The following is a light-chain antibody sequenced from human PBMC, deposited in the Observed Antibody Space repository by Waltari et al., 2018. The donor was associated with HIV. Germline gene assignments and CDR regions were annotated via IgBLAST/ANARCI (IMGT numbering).Light chain of an antibody. V-gene: IGLV2-14*01. CDR1: SRDVVGYNY. J-gene: IGLJ2*01. CDR3: SSYTSSSTLV. Sequence: QSALTQPASVSGSPGQSITIPCPGTSRDVVGYNYVPWYQQHPGKAPKLMIYEVSNRPSGVSNRFSGSKSGNTASLTISGLQAEDEADYYCSSYTSSSTLVFGGGTKLTVL. CDR2: EVS.